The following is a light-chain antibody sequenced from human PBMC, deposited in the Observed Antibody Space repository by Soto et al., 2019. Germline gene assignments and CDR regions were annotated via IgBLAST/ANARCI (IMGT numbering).Light chain of an antibody. J-gene: IGKJ4*01. V-gene: IGKV2-28*01. CDR1: QSLLHSNGYNY. Sequence: DIVMTQSPLSLPVTPGEPASISCRSSQSLLHSNGYNYLDWYLQKPGQSPQLLIYLGSNRASGVPDRFSGSGSGTDFTLKISRVEAEDVGVYYCMQALQTLAGLTFGGGTKVEIK. CDR3: MQALQTLAGLT. CDR2: LGS.